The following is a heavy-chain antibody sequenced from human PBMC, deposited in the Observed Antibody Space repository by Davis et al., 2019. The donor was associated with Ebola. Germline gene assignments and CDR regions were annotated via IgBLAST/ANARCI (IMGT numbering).Heavy chain of an antibody. Sequence: GESLKISCAASGFTFSNNWMHWVRQAPGKGLVWVSRINTDGTTTSYADSVKGRFTISRDNAKSTLYLQMNSLRAEDTAVYYCASGGLPAAQDSWGQGTLVTVSS. CDR3: ASGGLPAAQDS. CDR1: GFTFSNNW. V-gene: IGHV3-74*01. J-gene: IGHJ4*02. CDR2: INTDGTTT. D-gene: IGHD2-2*01.